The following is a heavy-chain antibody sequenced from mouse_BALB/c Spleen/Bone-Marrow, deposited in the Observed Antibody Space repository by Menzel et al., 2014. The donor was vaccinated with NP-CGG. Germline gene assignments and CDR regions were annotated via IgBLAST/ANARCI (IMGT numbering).Heavy chain of an antibody. CDR1: GYSFTDYF. J-gene: IGHJ3*01. Sequence: EVQLQQSGPELVKPGASVKISCKASGYSFTDYFMNWVMQSHGKSLEWIGRINPYNGDTFYNQKFKGNATLTVDKSSSTAHMERRSLAAEDSAVYYCARAGDYGWFAYWGQGTLVTVSA. CDR2: INPYNGDT. D-gene: IGHD2-4*01. V-gene: IGHV1-20*02. CDR3: ARAGDYGWFAY.